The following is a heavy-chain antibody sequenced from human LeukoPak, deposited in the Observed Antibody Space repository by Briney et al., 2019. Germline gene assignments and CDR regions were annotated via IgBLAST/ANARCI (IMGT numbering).Heavy chain of an antibody. Sequence: SKTLSLTCTVSGGSVSNGSYYWSWIRQPPGKGLEWIGNMHYSGSTNYNPSLKSRVTISVDTSMNQFSLLLTSATAADTAVYYCARDSLLRGSGWDYWYFDLWGRGTLVTVSS. D-gene: IGHD6-25*01. CDR2: MHYSGST. CDR3: ARDSLLRGSGWDYWYFDL. CDR1: GGSVSNGSYY. J-gene: IGHJ2*01. V-gene: IGHV4-61*01.